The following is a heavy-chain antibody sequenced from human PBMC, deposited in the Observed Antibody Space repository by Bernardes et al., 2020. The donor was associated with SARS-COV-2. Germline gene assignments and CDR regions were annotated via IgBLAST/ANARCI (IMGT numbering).Heavy chain of an antibody. CDR1: GYTFTSYD. J-gene: IGHJ4*02. V-gene: IGHV1-8*01. CDR3: ASCFGSTSCYTGYFDY. Sequence: ASVKVSCKASGYTFTSYDINWVRQATGQGLEWMGWMNPNSGNTGYAQKFQGRVTMTRNTSISTAYMELSSLRSEDTAVYYCASCFGSTSCYTGYFDYWGQGTLVTVSS. CDR2: MNPNSGNT. D-gene: IGHD2-2*02.